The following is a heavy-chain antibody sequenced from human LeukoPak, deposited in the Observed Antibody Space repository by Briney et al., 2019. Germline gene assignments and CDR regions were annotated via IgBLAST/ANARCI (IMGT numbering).Heavy chain of an antibody. D-gene: IGHD2-21*01. CDR2: INPNSGGT. J-gene: IGHJ5*02. Sequence: VASAKVSCKTSGYSFTDYYMHWVRQAPGQGLEWMGWINPNSGGTSSAQKFQGRVTMTRDTSITTVYMEVSWLTSDDTAIYYCARADRLHGGPYLIGPWGQGTLVNVSS. CDR1: GYSFTDYY. V-gene: IGHV1-2*02. CDR3: ARADRLHGGPYLIGP.